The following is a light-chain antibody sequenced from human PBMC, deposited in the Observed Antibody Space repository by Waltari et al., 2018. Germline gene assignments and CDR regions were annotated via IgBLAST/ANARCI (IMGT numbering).Light chain of an antibody. V-gene: IGKV3-20*01. Sequence: EVVLTQSQGTLSFSPGERATLSCRASQHLRGAYLAWYQQRPGQAPRLLIYDSFIRATGIPDRFSGSGSGADFTLTISSLAPEDSAVYFCHQYDTSPQTFGQGTKVSIK. CDR1: QHLRGAY. CDR2: DSF. J-gene: IGKJ1*01. CDR3: HQYDTSPQT.